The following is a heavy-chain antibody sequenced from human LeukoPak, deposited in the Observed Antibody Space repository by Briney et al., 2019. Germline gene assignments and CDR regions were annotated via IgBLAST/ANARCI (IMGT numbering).Heavy chain of an antibody. CDR1: GYTFTSYG. J-gene: IGHJ4*02. Sequence: ASVKVSCKASGYTFTSYGISWVRQAPGQGLEWMGWISAYNGNTNYAQKLQGRVTMTTDTSKSTAYMELRSLRSDDTAVYYCARARLPPEGVVEDYWGQGTLVTVSS. CDR2: ISAYNGNT. CDR3: ARARLPPEGVVEDY. D-gene: IGHD3-3*01. V-gene: IGHV1-18*01.